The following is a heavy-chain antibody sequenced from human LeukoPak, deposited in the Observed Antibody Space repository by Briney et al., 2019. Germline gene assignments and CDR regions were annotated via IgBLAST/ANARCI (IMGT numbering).Heavy chain of an antibody. Sequence: PSETLSLTCTVSGGSISSYYWSWIRQPAGKGLEWIGRIYTSGSTNYNPSLKSLVTMSVDTSKNQFSLKLSSVTAADTAVYHCARGGRDYYDSSGYYYNWFDYWGQGTLVTVSS. V-gene: IGHV4-4*07. D-gene: IGHD3-22*01. J-gene: IGHJ4*02. CDR3: ARGGRDYYDSSGYYYNWFDY. CDR1: GGSISSYY. CDR2: IYTSGST.